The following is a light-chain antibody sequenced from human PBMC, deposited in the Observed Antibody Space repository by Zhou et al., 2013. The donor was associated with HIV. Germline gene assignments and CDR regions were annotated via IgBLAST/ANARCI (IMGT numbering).Light chain of an antibody. CDR1: QSVRSY. Sequence: EIVLTQSPATLSLSPGERATLSCTASQSVRSYLAWYQQKPGQAPRLLIFDASNRATGIPARFSGSGSGTEFTLTISSIQSEDFAVYYCQQYNNWPGTFGQGTKVEIK. CDR2: DAS. V-gene: IGKV3-11*01. J-gene: IGKJ1*01. CDR3: QQYNNWPGT.